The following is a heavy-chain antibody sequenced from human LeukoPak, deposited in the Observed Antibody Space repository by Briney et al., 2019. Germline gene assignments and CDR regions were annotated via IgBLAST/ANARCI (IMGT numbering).Heavy chain of an antibody. D-gene: IGHD5-18*01. CDR3: ARDLRYSYDY. CDR2: INPNSGGT. Sequence: GASLKVCCKASVYTFTRYYMHWVRQAPGQGLEWMGWINPNSGGTNYAQKFQSRVTMTRDTSISPAYMELSRLRADDTAVYYCARDLRYSYDYWGQGTLVTVSS. CDR1: VYTFTRYY. V-gene: IGHV1-2*02. J-gene: IGHJ4*02.